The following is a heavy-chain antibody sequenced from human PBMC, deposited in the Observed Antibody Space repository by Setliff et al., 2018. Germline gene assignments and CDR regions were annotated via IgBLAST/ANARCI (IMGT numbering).Heavy chain of an antibody. CDR3: ARDPFRNYDTAPVWFDQ. D-gene: IGHD3-22*01. CDR1: GYTFSAYY. CDR2: INPHSGGT. Sequence: ASVKVSCKASGYTFSAYYIHWVRQAPGQGLEWMGWINPHSGGTNFPQTFQGRVTMTRDTSINTAYMELRSLRSDDTAVYYCARDPFRNYDTAPVWFDQWGLGTLVTVSS. J-gene: IGHJ5*02. V-gene: IGHV1-2*02.